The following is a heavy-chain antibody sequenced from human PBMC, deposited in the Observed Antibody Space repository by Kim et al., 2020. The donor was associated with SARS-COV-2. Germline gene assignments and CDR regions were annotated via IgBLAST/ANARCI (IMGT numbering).Heavy chain of an antibody. V-gene: IGHV3-21*01. Sequence: GGSLRLSCAASGFTFSSYSMNWVRQAPGKGLEWVSSISSSSSYIYYADSVKGRFTISRDNAKNSLYLQMNSLRAEDTAVYYCARGLFMDLGTMDVWGQGTTVTVSS. D-gene: IGHD7-27*01. J-gene: IGHJ6*02. CDR2: ISSSSSYI. CDR1: GFTFSSYS. CDR3: ARGLFMDLGTMDV.